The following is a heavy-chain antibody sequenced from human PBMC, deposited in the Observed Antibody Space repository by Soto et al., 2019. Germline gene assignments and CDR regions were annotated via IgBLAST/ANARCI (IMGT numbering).Heavy chain of an antibody. Sequence: PGGSLRLSCAASGFTFSSYAMSWVRQAPGKGLEWVSAISGSGGTTYYADSVKGRFTISRDNSKNTLYLQMNSLRAEDTAVYYCGKDGGDYAYYYYMDVWGKGTTVTVSS. V-gene: IGHV3-23*01. CDR3: GKDGGDYAYYYYMDV. D-gene: IGHD4-17*01. CDR1: GFTFSSYA. CDR2: ISGSGGTT. J-gene: IGHJ6*03.